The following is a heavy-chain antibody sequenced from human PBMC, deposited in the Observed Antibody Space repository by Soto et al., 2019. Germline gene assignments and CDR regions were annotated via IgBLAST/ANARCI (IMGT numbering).Heavy chain of an antibody. D-gene: IGHD2-2*01. CDR3: ARDHCSSTSCLSWGMDV. J-gene: IGHJ6*02. V-gene: IGHV1-69*13. CDR2: IIPILGTA. Sequence: SVKVSCKASGGTFSSYAISWVRQAPGQGLEWMGGIIPILGTANYAQKFQGRVTITADESTSTAYMELSSLRSEDTAVYYCARDHCSSTSCLSWGMDVWGQGTTVTVSS. CDR1: GGTFSSYA.